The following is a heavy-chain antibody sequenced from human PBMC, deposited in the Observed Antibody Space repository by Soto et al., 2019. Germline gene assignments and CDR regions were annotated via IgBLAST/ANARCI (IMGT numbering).Heavy chain of an antibody. CDR1: GFTFSSYW. J-gene: IGHJ3*02. V-gene: IGHV3-7*03. Sequence: GGSLRLSCAASGFTFSSYWMSWVRQAPGKGLEWVANIKQDGSEKYYVDSVKGRFTISRDNAKNSLYLQMNSLRAEDAAVYYCARAVVVVAATPGAFDIWGQGTMVTVSS. CDR2: IKQDGSEK. CDR3: ARAVVVVAATPGAFDI. D-gene: IGHD2-15*01.